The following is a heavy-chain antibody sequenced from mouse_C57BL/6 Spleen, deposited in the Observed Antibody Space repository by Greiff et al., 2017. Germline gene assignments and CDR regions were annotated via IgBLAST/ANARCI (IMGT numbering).Heavy chain of an antibody. J-gene: IGHJ4*01. CDR1: GYTFTSYW. D-gene: IGHD1-1*01. V-gene: IGHV1-50*01. Sequence: VQLQQPGAELVKPGASVKLSCKASGYTFTSYWMQWVKQRPGRGLEWIGEIDPSDSYTNYNQKFKGKATLTVDTSTSTAYMQLSSLTSEDSAVYYCAAYFDSSYDAMDYWGQGTSVTVSS. CDR2: IDPSDSYT. CDR3: AAYFDSSYDAMDY.